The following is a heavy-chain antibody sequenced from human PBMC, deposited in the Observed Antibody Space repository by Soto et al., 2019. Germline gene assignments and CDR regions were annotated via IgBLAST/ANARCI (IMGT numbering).Heavy chain of an antibody. V-gene: IGHV3-30-3*01. Sequence: QVQLVESGGGVVQPGRSLRLSCAASGFTFSSYAMHWVRQAPGKGLEWVAVISYDGSNKYYADSVKGRFTISRDNSKNTLYLQMNSLRAEDTAVYYCASDIRLPLGFDYWGQGTLVTVSS. J-gene: IGHJ4*02. CDR3: ASDIRLPLGFDY. D-gene: IGHD1-20*01. CDR2: ISYDGSNK. CDR1: GFTFSSYA.